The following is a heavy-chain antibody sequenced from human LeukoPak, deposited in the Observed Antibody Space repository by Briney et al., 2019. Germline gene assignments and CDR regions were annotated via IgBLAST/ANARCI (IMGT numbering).Heavy chain of an antibody. CDR1: GASVSSGSYC. V-gene: IGHV4-61*01. D-gene: IGHD3-16*01. J-gene: IGHJ1*01. CDR2: ICYSGST. Sequence: SETLSLTCTVSGASVSSGSYCWSWIRQPPRKGLEWIGYICYSGSTNYNTCIKSRVTISVDTSKNQFFLKLSSLTAAATAVYYCASAGGPCQHRRRGTLVSVPS. CDR3: ASAGGPCQH.